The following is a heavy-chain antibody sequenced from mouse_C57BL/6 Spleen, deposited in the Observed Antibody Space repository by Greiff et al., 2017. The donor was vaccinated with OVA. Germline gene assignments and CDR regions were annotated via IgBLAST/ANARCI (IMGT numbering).Heavy chain of an antibody. Sequence: EVKLVESGPGLVKPSQSLSLTCSVTGYSITSGYYWNWIRQFPGNKLEWMGYISYDGSNNYNPSLKNRISITRDTSKNQFFLKLNSVTTEDTATYYCARDEELRFAYWGQGTLVTVSA. CDR3: ARDEELRFAY. CDR2: ISYDGSN. D-gene: IGHD1-1*01. CDR1: GYSITSGYY. J-gene: IGHJ3*01. V-gene: IGHV3-6*01.